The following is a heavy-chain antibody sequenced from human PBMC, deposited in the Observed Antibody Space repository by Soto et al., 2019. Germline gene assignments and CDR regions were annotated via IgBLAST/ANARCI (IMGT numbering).Heavy chain of an antibody. CDR3: ARGGTLEGFLEWSWFDP. V-gene: IGHV3-53*01. J-gene: IGHJ5*02. CDR1: GFTVSSNY. D-gene: IGHD3-3*01. Sequence: PVGSLRLSCTASGFTVSSNYMSWVRQAPGKGLGWVSVIYSDGSTYYADSVKGRFTISRDNSKNTLYLQMNSLRAEDTAVYYCARGGTLEGFLEWSWFDPWGQGTLVTVSS. CDR2: IYSDGST.